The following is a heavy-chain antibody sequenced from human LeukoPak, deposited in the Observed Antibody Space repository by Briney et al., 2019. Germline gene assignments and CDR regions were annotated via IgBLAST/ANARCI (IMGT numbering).Heavy chain of an antibody. V-gene: IGHV3-53*01. D-gene: IGHD3-10*01. CDR3: ARVTGSYYPFDY. CDR2: IYSGGST. Sequence: PGGSLRLSCAASGFTFSRYSMNWVRQAPGKGLEWVSIIYSGGSTYYADSVKGRFTISRDNSKNTLYLQMNSLRAEDTAVYYCARVTGSYYPFDYWGQGTLVTVSS. J-gene: IGHJ4*02. CDR1: GFTFSRYS.